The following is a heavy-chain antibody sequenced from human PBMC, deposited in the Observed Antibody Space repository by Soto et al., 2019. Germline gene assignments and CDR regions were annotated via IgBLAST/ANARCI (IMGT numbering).Heavy chain of an antibody. CDR3: ARSIVVVTAADY. CDR1: GYTFTSYG. CDR2: INAGNGNT. Sequence: ASVKVSCKASGYTFTSYGISWVRQAPGQRLEWMGWINAGNGNTKYSQKFQGRVTITRDTSASTAYMELSSLRSEDTAVYYCARSIVVVTAADYRGQGTLVTVSS. J-gene: IGHJ4*02. V-gene: IGHV1-3*01. D-gene: IGHD2-21*02.